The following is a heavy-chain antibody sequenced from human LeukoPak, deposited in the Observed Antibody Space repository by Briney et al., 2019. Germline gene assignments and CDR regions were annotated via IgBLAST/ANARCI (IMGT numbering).Heavy chain of an antibody. V-gene: IGHV4-59*08. J-gene: IGHJ2*01. CDR1: GGSISSYY. D-gene: IGHD2-2*01. CDR3: ARRHPYCTSTRCANWYFDL. Sequence: PSETLSLACTVSGGSISSYYWSWIRQPPGKGLEWIGYIYYSGSTSYNPSLMSRVSISVDTSKNQFSLKLSSVTAADTAVYYCARRHPYCTSTRCANWYFDLWGRGALVTVSS. CDR2: IYYSGST.